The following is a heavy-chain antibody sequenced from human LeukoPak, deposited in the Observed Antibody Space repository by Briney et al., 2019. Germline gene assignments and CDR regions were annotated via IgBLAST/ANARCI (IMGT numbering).Heavy chain of an antibody. J-gene: IGHJ6*03. V-gene: IGHV1-69*04. CDR2: IIPILDIA. CDR3: ASYSSTSCYTRYYYYMDV. CDR1: GYTFTSYG. Sequence: GASVKASCKASGYTFTSYGISWVRQAPGQGLEWMGRIIPILDIANYAQKFQGRVTITADKSTSTAYMELSSLRSEDTAVYYCASYSSTSCYTRYYYYMDVWGKGTTVTVSS. D-gene: IGHD2-2*02.